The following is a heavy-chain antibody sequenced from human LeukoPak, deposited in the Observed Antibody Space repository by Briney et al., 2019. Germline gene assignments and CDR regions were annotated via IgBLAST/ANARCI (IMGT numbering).Heavy chain of an antibody. Sequence: SETLSLTCTVSGGSISSSSYYWGWIRQPPGKGLEWIGSIYYSGSTYYNPSLKSRVTISVDTSKNQFSLKLSSVTAADTAVYYCARSYGSGSYHFPDCWGQGTLVTVSS. J-gene: IGHJ4*02. CDR2: IYYSGST. CDR3: ARSYGSGSYHFPDC. CDR1: GGSISSSSYY. V-gene: IGHV4-39*01. D-gene: IGHD3-10*01.